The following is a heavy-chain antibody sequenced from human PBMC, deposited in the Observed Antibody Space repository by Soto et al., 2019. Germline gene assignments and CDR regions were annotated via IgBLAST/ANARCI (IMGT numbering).Heavy chain of an antibody. CDR2: VYYSGNT. J-gene: IGHJ4*02. V-gene: IGHV4-59*08. D-gene: IGHD3-3*01. Sequence: PSETLSLTCTISDCSISSYYWSWIRQPPGKALEWIGYVYYSGNTNYSPSLKSRVTISVDPSKNQFSLKLSSVTAADTAVYYCARGGWRQIDYWGQGTLVTVS. CDR3: ARGGWRQIDY. CDR1: DCSISSYY.